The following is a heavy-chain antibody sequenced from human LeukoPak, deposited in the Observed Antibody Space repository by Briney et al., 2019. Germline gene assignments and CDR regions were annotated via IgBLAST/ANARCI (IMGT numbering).Heavy chain of an antibody. CDR2: IFYSGGP. V-gene: IGHV4-39*02. CDR1: GDSITNSNYY. CDR3: ARASRMLSTFGLVPRAFDI. J-gene: IGHJ3*02. Sequence: SETLSLTCTASGDSITNSNYYWGWVRQSPGRGLEWLGNIFYSGGPYYNPSFKSRVVISVDTSKNHFSLTLNAVTAADTAVYYCARASRMLSTFGLVPRAFDIWGQGTMVTVSS. D-gene: IGHD2-8*01.